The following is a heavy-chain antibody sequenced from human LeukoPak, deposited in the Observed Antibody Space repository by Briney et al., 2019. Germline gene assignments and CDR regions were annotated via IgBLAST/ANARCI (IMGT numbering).Heavy chain of an antibody. V-gene: IGHV4-39*07. CDR2: IYYSGSA. CDR1: GGSISSSSYY. J-gene: IGHJ4*02. D-gene: IGHD1-1*01. Sequence: PSETLSLTCAVSGGSISSSSYYWGWIRQPPGKGLEWIGSIYYSGSASYNPSLRSRVTISVDTSKNQFSLKLSSVTAADTAVYYCFTTVDYWGQGTLVTVSS. CDR3: FTTVDY.